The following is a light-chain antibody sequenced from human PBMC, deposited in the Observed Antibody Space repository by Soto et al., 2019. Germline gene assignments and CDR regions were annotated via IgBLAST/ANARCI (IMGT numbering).Light chain of an antibody. CDR3: QQSLTTPLT. V-gene: IGKV1-39*01. Sequence: DIQMTQSPSSLSASVGDRVTISCRASQTITRYLNWYRQRPGKAPELLIYAASSLQSGVPSRFSGSGSGTDFTLTISSVQPADFATYYCQQSLTTPLTFGQGTKLEIK. J-gene: IGKJ2*01. CDR1: QTITRY. CDR2: AAS.